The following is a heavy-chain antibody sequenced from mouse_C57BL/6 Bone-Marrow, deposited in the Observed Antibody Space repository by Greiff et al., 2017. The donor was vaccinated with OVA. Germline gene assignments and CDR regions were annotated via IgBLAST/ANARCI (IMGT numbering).Heavy chain of an antibody. J-gene: IGHJ4*01. CDR1: GYAFSSYW. CDR3: ANYGSSYGAMDY. Sequence: VKLVESGAELVKPGASVKISCKASGYAFSSYWMNWVKQRPGKGLEWIGQIYPGDGDTNYNGKFKGKATLTADKSSSTAYMQLSSLTSEDSAVYFCANYGSSYGAMDYWGQGTSVTVSS. V-gene: IGHV1-80*01. CDR2: IYPGDGDT. D-gene: IGHD1-1*01.